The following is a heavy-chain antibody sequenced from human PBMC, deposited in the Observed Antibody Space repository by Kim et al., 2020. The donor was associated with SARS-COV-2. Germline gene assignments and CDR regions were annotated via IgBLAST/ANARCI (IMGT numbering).Heavy chain of an antibody. V-gene: IGHV3-23*01. J-gene: IGHJ4*02. D-gene: IGHD2-21*02. CDR2: ISGSGGST. Sequence: GGSLRLSCTASGFTFSSYAMSWVRQAPGKGLEWVSAISGSGGSTYYADSVKGRFTISRDNSKNTLYLQMNSLRAEDTAVYYCAKRRSVTAKRGGFDYWGQGTLVTVSS. CDR1: GFTFSSYA. CDR3: AKRRSVTAKRGGFDY.